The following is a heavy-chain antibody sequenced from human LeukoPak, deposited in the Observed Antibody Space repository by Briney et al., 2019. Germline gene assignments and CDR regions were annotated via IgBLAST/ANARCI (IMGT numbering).Heavy chain of an antibody. J-gene: IGHJ4*02. CDR3: TTDFQPLLMGY. CDR2: IKSKTDGGTT. D-gene: IGHD2-21*02. Sequence: GGSLRLSCPASGFTFSNAWMSWVRQAPGKGLEWVGRIKSKTDGGTTDYAAPVKGRFTISRDDSKNTLYLQMNSLKTEDTAVYYCTTDFQPLLMGYWGQGTLVTVSS. CDR1: GFTFSNAW. V-gene: IGHV3-15*01.